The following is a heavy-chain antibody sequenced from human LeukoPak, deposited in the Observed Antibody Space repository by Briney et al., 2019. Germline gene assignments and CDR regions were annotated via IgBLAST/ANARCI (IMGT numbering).Heavy chain of an antibody. J-gene: IGHJ4*02. D-gene: IGHD3-22*01. CDR1: GFTFSSYG. CDR3: ARYYYDSSGQVLPDY. V-gene: IGHV3-33*01. Sequence: GGSLRLSCAASGFTFSSYGMHWVRQAPGKGLEWVAVIWYDGSSKYYADSVKGRFTISRDNSKNTLYLQMNSLRAEDTAVYYCARYYYDSSGQVLPDYWGQGTLVTVSS. CDR2: IWYDGSSK.